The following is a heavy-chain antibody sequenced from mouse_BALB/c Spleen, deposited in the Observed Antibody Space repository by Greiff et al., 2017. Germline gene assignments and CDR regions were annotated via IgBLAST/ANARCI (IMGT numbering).Heavy chain of an antibody. J-gene: IGHJ4*01. D-gene: IGHD1-2*01. CDR1: GFSLTSYG. CDR2: IWAGGST. V-gene: IGHV2-9*02. CDR3: ARDLHYYGYAMDY. Sequence: QVQLQQSGPGLVQPSQSLSITCTVSGFSLTSYGVHWVRQPPGKGLEWLGVIWAGGSTNYNSALMSRLSISKDNSKSQVFLKMNSLQTDDTAMYYCARDLHYYGYAMDYWGQGTSVTVSS.